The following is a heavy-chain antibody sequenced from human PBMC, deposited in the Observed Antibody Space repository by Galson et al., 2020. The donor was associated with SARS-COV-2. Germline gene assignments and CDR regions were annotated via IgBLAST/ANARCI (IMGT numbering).Heavy chain of an antibody. CDR2: INPSGGST. D-gene: IGHD6-13*01. Sequence: ASVKVSCKASGYTFTSYYMHWVRQAPGPGLEWMGIINPSGGSTSYAQKFQGRVTMTRDTSTSTVYMELSSLRSEDTAVYYCASDPVLRRSIAAAVGYFQHWGQGTLVTVSS. CDR1: GYTFTSYY. J-gene: IGHJ1*01. V-gene: IGHV1-46*01. CDR3: ASDPVLRRSIAAAVGYFQH.